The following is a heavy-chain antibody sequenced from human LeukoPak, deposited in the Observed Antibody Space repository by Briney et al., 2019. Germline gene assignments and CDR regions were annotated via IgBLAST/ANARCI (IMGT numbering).Heavy chain of an antibody. CDR2: ISSSSSTI. J-gene: IGHJ4*02. D-gene: IGHD3-10*01. CDR3: ARAPMVRGVITSFDQ. V-gene: IGHV3-48*02. CDR1: GFTFSNAW. Sequence: GGSLRLSCAASGFTFSNAWMSWVRQAPGKGLEWVSYISSSSSTIYYADSVRGRFTISRDNAENSLYLQMNSLRDEDTAVYYCARAPMVRGVITSFDQWGQGTLVTVPS.